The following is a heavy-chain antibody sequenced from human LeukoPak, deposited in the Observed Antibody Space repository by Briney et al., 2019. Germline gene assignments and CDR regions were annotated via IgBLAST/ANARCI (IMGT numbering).Heavy chain of an antibody. CDR1: GGSFSGYY. Sequence: SETLSLTCAVYGGSFSGYYWSWIRQPPGKGLEWIGYIYYSGSTYYNPSLKSRVTISVDTSKNQFSLKLSSVTAADTAVYYCARGDYYYWGQGTLVTVSS. D-gene: IGHD2/OR15-2a*01. CDR3: ARGDYYY. J-gene: IGHJ4*02. CDR2: IYYSGST. V-gene: IGHV4-30-4*08.